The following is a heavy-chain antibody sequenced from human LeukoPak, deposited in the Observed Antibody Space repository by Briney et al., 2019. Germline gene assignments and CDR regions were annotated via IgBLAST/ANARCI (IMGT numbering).Heavy chain of an antibody. CDR1: GYTFTSYD. J-gene: IGHJ4*02. Sequence: GASVKVSCKASGYTFTSYDINWVRQGTGQGLEWMGWMNPNSGNTGYAQKFQGRVTMTRNTSISTAYMELSSLRSEDTAVYYCARVHSQWLVLNYWGQGTLVTVSS. V-gene: IGHV1-8*01. CDR2: MNPNSGNT. CDR3: ARVHSQWLVLNY. D-gene: IGHD6-19*01.